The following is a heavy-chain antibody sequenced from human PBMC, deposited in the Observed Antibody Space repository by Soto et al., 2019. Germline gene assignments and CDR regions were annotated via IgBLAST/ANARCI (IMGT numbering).Heavy chain of an antibody. CDR2: INAGNGNT. Sequence: ASVKVSCKSSGYTFTNYGISWVRQAPGQRLEWMGWINAGNGNTKYSQKFQGRVTITRDTSASTAYMELSSLRSEDTAVYYCARDIGGLDYWGQGTPVTVSS. J-gene: IGHJ4*02. CDR1: GYTFTNYG. V-gene: IGHV1-3*01. CDR3: ARDIGGLDY. D-gene: IGHD2-15*01.